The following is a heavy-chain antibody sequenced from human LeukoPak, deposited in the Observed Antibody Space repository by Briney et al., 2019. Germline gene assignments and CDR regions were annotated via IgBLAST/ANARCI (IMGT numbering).Heavy chain of an antibody. CDR1: GYTFTNYY. CDR2: VNPSGGST. V-gene: IGHV1-46*01. J-gene: IGHJ3*02. Sequence: ASVKASCKASGYTFTNYYMHWVRQAPGQGLEWMGIVNPSGGSTSYAQKFQGRVTMTRDTSTSTVYMELSSLRSEDTALYYCARGRFPTKRSAYYYGAFDIWGQGTMVTVSS. CDR3: ARGRFPTKRSAYYYGAFDI. D-gene: IGHD3-22*01.